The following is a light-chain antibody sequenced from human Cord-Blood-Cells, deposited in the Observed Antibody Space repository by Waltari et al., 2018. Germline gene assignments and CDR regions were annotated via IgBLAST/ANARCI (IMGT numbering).Light chain of an antibody. CDR3: SSYTSSNPYV. Sequence: QSALTQPASVSGSPGPSITISCTGTRRDVGGYNYVSWYQQHPGKAPKLMIYDVSNRPSGVSNRFSGSKSGNTASLTISGLQAEDEADYYCSSYTSSNPYVFGTGTKVTVL. CDR2: DVS. V-gene: IGLV2-14*03. J-gene: IGLJ1*01. CDR1: RRDVGGYNY.